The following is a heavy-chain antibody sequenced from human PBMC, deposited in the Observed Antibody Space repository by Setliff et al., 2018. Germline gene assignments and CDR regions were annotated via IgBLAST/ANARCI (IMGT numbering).Heavy chain of an antibody. D-gene: IGHD7-27*01. J-gene: IGHJ4*02. CDR2: MNPNNGNT. V-gene: IGHV1-8*02. CDR3: ARPATGDYYFDY. Sequence: ASVKVSCKASGYTFINYEINWVRQATGQGLEWMGGMNPNNGNTGYAQKFQGRVTMTRNTSISTAYMELSSLRSEDTAVYYCARPATGDYYFDYWGQGTLVTVSS. CDR1: GYTFINYE.